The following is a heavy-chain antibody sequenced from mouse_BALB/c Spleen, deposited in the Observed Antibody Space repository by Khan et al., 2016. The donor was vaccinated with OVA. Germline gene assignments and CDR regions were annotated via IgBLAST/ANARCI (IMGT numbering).Heavy chain of an antibody. D-gene: IGHD4-1*01. J-gene: IGHJ3*01. Sequence: EVELVESGGDLVKPGGSLKLSCAASGFTFSSYSMSWVRQTPDKRLEWVASISSGGDYTYYPDSVKGRFTISRDNAKNTLYLQMSDLKSEDTAMYYCADRLTGSLAYWGQGTLVTVSA. CDR3: ADRLTGSLAY. CDR2: ISSGGDYT. V-gene: IGHV5-6*01. CDR1: GFTFSSYS.